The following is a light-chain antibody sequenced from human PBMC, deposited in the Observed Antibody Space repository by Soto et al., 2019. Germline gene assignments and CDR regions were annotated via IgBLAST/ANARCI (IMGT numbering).Light chain of an antibody. CDR3: SAYTATRTVV. Sequence: QSALTQPASVSGSPGQSITIACTGTSSDVGGYNHVSWYQVHPGKAPRLVIYDVSIRPPAVSDRFSGSTSGNTASLPISGLQAEDEAVYYCSAYTATRTVVFGGGTKVTVL. J-gene: IGLJ3*02. V-gene: IGLV2-14*03. CDR1: SSDVGGYNH. CDR2: DVS.